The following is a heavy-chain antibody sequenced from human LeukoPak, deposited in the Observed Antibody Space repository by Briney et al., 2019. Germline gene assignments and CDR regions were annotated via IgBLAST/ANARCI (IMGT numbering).Heavy chain of an antibody. CDR3: AKDWSILGSRYMDV. J-gene: IGHJ6*03. Sequence: GGSLRLSCLGTGLAFKNYWMTWVRQAPGKGLEWVANIHPDGSVKNYVDAVRGRFTISRDNAKNSLYLQMNSLRAEDTALYYCAKDWSILGSRYMDVWGKGTTVTVSS. D-gene: IGHD3-3*01. CDR1: GLAFKNYW. V-gene: IGHV3-7*03. CDR2: IHPDGSVK.